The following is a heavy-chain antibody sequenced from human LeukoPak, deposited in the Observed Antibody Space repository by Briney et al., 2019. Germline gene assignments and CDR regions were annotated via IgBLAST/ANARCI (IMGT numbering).Heavy chain of an antibody. J-gene: IGHJ4*02. CDR3: TTRGGSFSIFDY. CDR1: GFTFSNYW. D-gene: IGHD1-26*01. Sequence: HPGGSLRLSCVVSGFTFSNYWMSWVRQAPGKGLEWVANIKYDGSEKYYVDSVKGRFTISRDNAKNSLYLQMNSLRAEDTAVYYCTTRGGSFSIFDYWGQGTLVTVSS. V-gene: IGHV3-7*01. CDR2: IKYDGSEK.